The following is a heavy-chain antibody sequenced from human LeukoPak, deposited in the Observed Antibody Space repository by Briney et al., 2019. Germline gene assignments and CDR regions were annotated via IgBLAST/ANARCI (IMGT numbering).Heavy chain of an antibody. CDR3: ARSGTYYNNWFDP. V-gene: IGHV4-61*09. J-gene: IGHJ5*02. CDR2: IYTNGNT. Sequence: SETLSLACTVSGGSISSGSYYWSWIRQPAGKGLEWIGHIYTNGNTNFNPSLKSRVTISVDTSKNQFSLNLNSVTAADTAVYYCARSGTYYNNWFDPWGQGTLVIVSS. D-gene: IGHD3-10*01. CDR1: GGSISSGSYY.